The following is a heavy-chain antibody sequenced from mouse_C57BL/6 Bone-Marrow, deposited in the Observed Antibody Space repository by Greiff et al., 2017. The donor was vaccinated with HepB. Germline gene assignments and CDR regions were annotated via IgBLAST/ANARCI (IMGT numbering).Heavy chain of an antibody. Sequence: VQLQQSGTVLARPGASVKMSCKTSGYTFTSYWMHWVKQRPGQGLEWIGAIYPGNSDTSYNQKFKGKAKLTAVTSASTAYMELSSLTNEDSAVYYCTRDYGSSYEAWFAYWGQGTLVTVSA. CDR2: IYPGNSDT. CDR3: TRDYGSSYEAWFAY. J-gene: IGHJ3*01. CDR1: GYTFTSYW. D-gene: IGHD1-1*01. V-gene: IGHV1-5*01.